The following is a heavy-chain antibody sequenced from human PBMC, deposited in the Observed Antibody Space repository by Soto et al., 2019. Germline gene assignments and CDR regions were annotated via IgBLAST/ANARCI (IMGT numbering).Heavy chain of an antibody. CDR2: ISGSGGST. V-gene: IGHV3-23*01. Sequence: PWGSLRLSCAASGFTFVSYAISCVRHSPLKWLEWVSAISGSGGSTYYADSVKGRFTISRDNSRNTLYLQMNSLRAEDTAVYYCAKWPRDSSGYYYFDYWGQGTLVTVSS. J-gene: IGHJ4*02. CDR3: AKWPRDSSGYYYFDY. CDR1: GFTFVSYA. D-gene: IGHD3-22*01.